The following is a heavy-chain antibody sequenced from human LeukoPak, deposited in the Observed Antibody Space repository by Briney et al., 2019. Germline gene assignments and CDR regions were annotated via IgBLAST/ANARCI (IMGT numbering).Heavy chain of an antibody. CDR1: VYTFTSYY. CDR3: ARDYSGDWYRLAGRWFDP. Sequence: ASVKMSCKASVYTFTSYYLYWVRHGPVEGLEWIGIIKPSSGSTSYAQKFQGRVVVTMDMSASTVYMEMSNLRPEDTAVYFCARDYSGDWYRLAGRWFDPWGQGTLVTVSS. CDR2: IKPSSGST. D-gene: IGHD6-13*01. J-gene: IGHJ5*02. V-gene: IGHV1-46*01.